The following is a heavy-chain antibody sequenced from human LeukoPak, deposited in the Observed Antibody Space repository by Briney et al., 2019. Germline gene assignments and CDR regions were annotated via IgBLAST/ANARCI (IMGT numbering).Heavy chain of an antibody. CDR2: IYPGDSDT. Sequence: GESLKISCKGSGYSFTSYWIGWVRQMPGKGLEWMGIIYPGDSDTRYSPSFQGQVTISADKSISTAYLQWSSLKASDTAMYYCASPILRKSGYDRDAFDIWGQGTMVTVSS. CDR3: ASPILRKSGYDRDAFDI. J-gene: IGHJ3*02. CDR1: GYSFTSYW. D-gene: IGHD5-12*01. V-gene: IGHV5-51*01.